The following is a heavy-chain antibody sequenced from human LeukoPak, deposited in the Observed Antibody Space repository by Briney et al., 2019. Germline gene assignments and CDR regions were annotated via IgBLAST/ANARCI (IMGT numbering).Heavy chain of an antibody. D-gene: IGHD2-15*01. CDR2: IYSGGST. Sequence: PGGSLRLSCAASGFSVSSNYMSWVRQAPGKGLEWVSVIYSGGSTYYADSVKGRFTISRDNSKNTLYLQMNSLRAEDTAVYYCARGSRYCSGGSCWGYYYYYGMDVWGQGTTVTVSS. CDR3: ARGSRYCSGGSCWGYYYYYGMDV. V-gene: IGHV3-53*01. J-gene: IGHJ6*02. CDR1: GFSVSSNY.